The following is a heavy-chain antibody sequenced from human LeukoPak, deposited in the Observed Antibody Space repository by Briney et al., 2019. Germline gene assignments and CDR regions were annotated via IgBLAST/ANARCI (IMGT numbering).Heavy chain of an antibody. J-gene: IGHJ4*02. V-gene: IGHV3-74*01. D-gene: IGHD6-13*01. Sequence: PGGSLRLSCSASGFTFSSPWMHWVRQAPGKGLVWVAHINTDGSATTYGDAAKGRFTVSRDNANNTLSLEMNSLRVEDTAVYYCARGTAAAAGIDYWGQGTLVTVSS. CDR2: INTDGSAT. CDR3: ARGTAAAAGIDY. CDR1: GFTFSSPW.